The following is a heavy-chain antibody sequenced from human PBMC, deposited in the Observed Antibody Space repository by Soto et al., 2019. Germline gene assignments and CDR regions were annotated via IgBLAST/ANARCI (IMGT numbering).Heavy chain of an antibody. Sequence: EVQLLESGGGLVQPGGSLRLSCAASGFTFSSYAMSWVRQAPGKGLEWVSAISGSGGSTYYADSVKGRFTISRDKSKNTLYLQMNSLRAEDTAVYYCAKDPNIVVVVAATRRDDAFDIWGQGTMVTVSS. J-gene: IGHJ3*02. CDR1: GFTFSSYA. V-gene: IGHV3-23*01. CDR3: AKDPNIVVVVAATRRDDAFDI. D-gene: IGHD2-15*01. CDR2: ISGSGGST.